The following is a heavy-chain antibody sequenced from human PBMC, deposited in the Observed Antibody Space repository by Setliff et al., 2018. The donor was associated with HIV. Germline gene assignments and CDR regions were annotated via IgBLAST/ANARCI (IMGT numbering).Heavy chain of an antibody. CDR2: IKSKTDGGTT. CDR3: TTSEDTFGGVIVPDY. V-gene: IGHV3-15*01. J-gene: IGHJ4*02. D-gene: IGHD3-16*02. Sequence: GGSLRLSCAASGFTFSDYYMSWIRQAPGKGLEWVGRIKSKTDGGTTDYAAPVKGRFTISRDDSKNTLYLQMNSLKTEDTAVYYCTTSEDTFGGVIVPDYWGQGTLVTVSS. CDR1: GFTFSDYY.